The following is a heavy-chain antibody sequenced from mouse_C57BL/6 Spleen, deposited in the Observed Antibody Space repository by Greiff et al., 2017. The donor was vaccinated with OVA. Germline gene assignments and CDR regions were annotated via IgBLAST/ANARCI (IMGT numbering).Heavy chain of an antibody. CDR3: AMYGYDDAMDY. D-gene: IGHD2-2*01. CDR2: IHPSDSDT. J-gene: IGHJ4*01. CDR1: GYTFTSYW. Sequence: QVQLQQPGAELVKPGASVKVSCKASGYTFTSYWMHWVKQRPGQGLEWIGRIHPSDSDTNYNQKFKGKATLTVDKSSSTAYMQLSSLTAEDSAVYYCAMYGYDDAMDYWGQGTSVTVSS. V-gene: IGHV1-74*01.